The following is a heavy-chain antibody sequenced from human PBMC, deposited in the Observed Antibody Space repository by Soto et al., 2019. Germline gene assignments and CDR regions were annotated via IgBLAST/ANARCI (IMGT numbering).Heavy chain of an antibody. CDR1: GFTFSSYG. Sequence: PGGSLRLSCAASGFTFSSYGMHWVRQAPGKGLEWVAVIWYDGSNKYYADSVKGRFTISRDNSKNTLYLQMNSLRAEDTAVYYCARTTMANYYYYGMDVWGQGTTVTVSS. D-gene: IGHD3-10*01. CDR3: ARTTMANYYYYGMDV. J-gene: IGHJ6*02. CDR2: IWYDGSNK. V-gene: IGHV3-33*01.